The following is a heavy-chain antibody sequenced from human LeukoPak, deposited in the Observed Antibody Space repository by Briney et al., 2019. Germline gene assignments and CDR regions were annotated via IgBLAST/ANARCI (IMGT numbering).Heavy chain of an antibody. Sequence: ASVKVSCKVSGYTLTELSMHWVRQAPGKGLEWMGGFDPEDGETIYAQKFQGRVTMTEDTSTDTAYMELSSLRSEDTAVYYCARDTYYYGSGSYIFDYWGQGTLVTVSS. D-gene: IGHD3-10*01. CDR3: ARDTYYYGSGSYIFDY. CDR2: FDPEDGET. V-gene: IGHV1-24*01. J-gene: IGHJ4*02. CDR1: GYTLTELS.